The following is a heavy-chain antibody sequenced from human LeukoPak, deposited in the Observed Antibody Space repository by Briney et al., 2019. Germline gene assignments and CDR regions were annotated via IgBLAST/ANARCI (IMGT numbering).Heavy chain of an antibody. Sequence: SETLSLTCTVSGGPISSHYWSWLRQPAGKGLEWIGRIYTSGSTNYNPSLKSRVTISVDKSQNQFSLKLSSVTAADAAVYYCARAGTSIAVAGIFDYWGQGTLVTVSS. D-gene: IGHD6-19*01. CDR3: ARAGTSIAVAGIFDY. V-gene: IGHV4-4*07. J-gene: IGHJ4*02. CDR1: GGPISSHY. CDR2: IYTSGST.